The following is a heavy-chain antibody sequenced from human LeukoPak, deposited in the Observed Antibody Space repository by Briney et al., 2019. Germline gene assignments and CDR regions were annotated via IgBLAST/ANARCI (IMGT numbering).Heavy chain of an antibody. V-gene: IGHV4-30-2*01. CDR1: GGSISSGGYY. CDR3: ARYYGGYYYYMDV. J-gene: IGHJ6*03. CDR2: IYHSGST. Sequence: SETLSLTCTVSGGSISSGGYYWSWIRQPPGKGLEWIGYIYHSGSTYYNPSLKSRVTISVDRSKNQFSLKLSSVTAADTAVYYCARYYGGYYYYMDVWGKGTTVTVSS. D-gene: IGHD4-23*01.